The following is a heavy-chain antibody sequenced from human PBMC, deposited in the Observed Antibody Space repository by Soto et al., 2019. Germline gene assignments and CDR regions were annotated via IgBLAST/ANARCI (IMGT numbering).Heavy chain of an antibody. CDR1: GFTFSSYA. J-gene: IGHJ2*01. D-gene: IGHD2-15*01. CDR2: ISYDGSNK. CDR3: AREAYCSGGSCYSRYFDL. V-gene: IGHV3-30-3*01. Sequence: QVQLVESGGGVVQPGRSLRLSCAASGFTFSSYAMHWVRQAPGKGLEWVAVISYDGSNKYYADSVKGRFTISRDNSKNTRYLQMNSLRAEDTAVYYCAREAYCSGGSCYSRYFDLWGRGTLVTVSS.